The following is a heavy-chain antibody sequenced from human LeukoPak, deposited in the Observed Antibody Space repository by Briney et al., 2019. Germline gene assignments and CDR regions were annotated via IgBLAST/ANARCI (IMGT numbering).Heavy chain of an antibody. D-gene: IGHD3-22*01. CDR3: AKDRSYYDSSGYIYYFDY. CDR1: GFTFSSYW. J-gene: IGHJ4*02. Sequence: GGSLRLSCAASGFTFSSYWMSWVRQAPGKVLEWVANIKQDGSEKYYVDSVKGRFTISRDNAKNSLYLQMNSLRAEDTAVYYCAKDRSYYDSSGYIYYFDYWGQGTLVTVSS. V-gene: IGHV3-7*03. CDR2: IKQDGSEK.